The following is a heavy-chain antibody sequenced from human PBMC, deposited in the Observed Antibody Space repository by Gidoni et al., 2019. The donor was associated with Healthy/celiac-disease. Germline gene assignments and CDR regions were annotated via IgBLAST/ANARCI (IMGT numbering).Heavy chain of an antibody. J-gene: IGHJ4*02. CDR1: GWTFDDYA. V-gene: IGHV3-9*01. D-gene: IGHD4-17*01. CDR3: AKDKGEYGDYGPVYDY. Sequence: EVQLVESGGGLVQPGRSLRLSCAASGWTFDDYAMHWVRQAPGKGLEWVSGISWNSGSIGYADSVKGRFTISRDNAKNSLYLQMNSLRAEDTALYYCAKDKGEYGDYGPVYDYWGQGTLVTVSS. CDR2: ISWNSGSI.